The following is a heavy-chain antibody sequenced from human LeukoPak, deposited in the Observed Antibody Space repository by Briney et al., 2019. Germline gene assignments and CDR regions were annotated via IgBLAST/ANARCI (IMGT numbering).Heavy chain of an antibody. Sequence: PGGSLRLSCAASGFTFSTYAMSWVRQAPGQGLEWVSSINGNGGSTYYAESVKGRFTVSRDNSKNTLYLQVDSLRAEDPAVYYWAKRPDRSTTTCFRSEYWGQGTLVTVSS. CDR3: AKRPDRSTTTCFRSEY. CDR1: GFTFSTYA. CDR2: INGNGGST. D-gene: IGHD2/OR15-2a*01. V-gene: IGHV3-23*01. J-gene: IGHJ4*02.